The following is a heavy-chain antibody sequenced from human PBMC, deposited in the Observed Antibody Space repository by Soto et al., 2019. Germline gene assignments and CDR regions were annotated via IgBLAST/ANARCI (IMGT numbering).Heavy chain of an antibody. Sequence: QITLKESGPTLVKPTQTLTLTCTSSGFSLSTSGVGVDWIRQPPGKALEWLALIYWNDDKRYSPSLKSRLTITKDTSKNQVVLTMTNMDPVDTATYYCAHSQEGYSYGSRPTYYYYGMDVWGQGTTVTVSS. V-gene: IGHV2-5*01. CDR1: GFSLSTSGVG. CDR3: AHSQEGYSYGSRPTYYYYGMDV. D-gene: IGHD5-18*01. J-gene: IGHJ6*02. CDR2: IYWNDDK.